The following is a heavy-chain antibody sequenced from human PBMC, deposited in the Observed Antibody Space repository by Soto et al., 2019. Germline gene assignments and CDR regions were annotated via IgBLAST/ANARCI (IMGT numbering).Heavy chain of an antibody. D-gene: IGHD3-9*01. CDR1: GFTFSSYG. V-gene: IGHV3-33*01. Sequence: GGSLRLSCAASGFTFSSYGMHWVRQAPGKGLEWVAVIWYDGSNKYYADSVKGRFTISRDNSKNTLYLQMNSLRAEDTAVYYCARDIWTGYFPSYFDYWGQGTLVTVSS. CDR3: ARDIWTGYFPSYFDY. J-gene: IGHJ4*02. CDR2: IWYDGSNK.